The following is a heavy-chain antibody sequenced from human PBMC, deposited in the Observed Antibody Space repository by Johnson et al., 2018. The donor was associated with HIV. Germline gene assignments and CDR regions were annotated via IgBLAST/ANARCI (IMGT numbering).Heavy chain of an antibody. V-gene: IGHV3-11*01. CDR1: GFTFSDYY. Sequence: QVQLVESGGGLVKPGGSLRLSCAASGFTFSDYYMTWIRQAPGKGLEWVSYISRSGNTYYADSVKGRFTISRDNAMNSLYLQMNSLRTEDTALYYCAKDIRPSAHDAFDLWGQGTMVTVSS. J-gene: IGHJ3*01. CDR3: AKDIRPSAHDAFDL. CDR2: ISRSGNT. D-gene: IGHD1-14*01.